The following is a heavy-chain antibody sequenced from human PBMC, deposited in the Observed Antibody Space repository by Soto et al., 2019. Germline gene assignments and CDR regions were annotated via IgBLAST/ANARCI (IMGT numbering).Heavy chain of an antibody. CDR2: IDSTATGT. Sequence: GGSLRLSCAASGFTFSSYAMSWVRQAPGKGLEWVSAIDSTATGTFYADSVKGRCTISRDNSKNTLYLQMHSLRAENTAIYYGAKVTGTAYYYYCYPVDVWGQGTTVTVSS. CDR1: GFTFSSYA. J-gene: IGHJ6*02. D-gene: IGHD1-20*01. V-gene: IGHV3-23*05. CDR3: AKVTGTAYYYYCYPVDV.